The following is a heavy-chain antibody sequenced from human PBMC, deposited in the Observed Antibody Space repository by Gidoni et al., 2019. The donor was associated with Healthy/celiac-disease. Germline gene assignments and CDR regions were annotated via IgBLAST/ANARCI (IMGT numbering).Heavy chain of an antibody. Sequence: QVQLVQSGAEVKKPGASVKVSCKASGYTCTSYDMHWVRQAPGQGLEWMGIINPSGGSTSYAQKFQGRVTMTRDTSTSTVYMELSSLRSEDTAVYYCARGRSYYYDSSGYYLYWGQGTLVTVSS. V-gene: IGHV1-46*01. CDR3: ARGRSYYYDSSGYYLY. CDR2: INPSGGST. J-gene: IGHJ4*02. CDR1: GYTCTSYD. D-gene: IGHD3-22*01.